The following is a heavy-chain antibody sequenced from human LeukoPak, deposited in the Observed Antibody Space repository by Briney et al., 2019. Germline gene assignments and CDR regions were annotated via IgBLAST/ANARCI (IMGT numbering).Heavy chain of an antibody. Sequence: NPSQTLSLTCAVSGGSISSGGYSWSWIRQPPGKGLEWIGYIYHSGSTYYNPSLKSRVTISVDRSKNQFSLKLSSVTAADTAVYYCARADILTGYVDYWGQGTLVTVSS. D-gene: IGHD3-9*01. J-gene: IGHJ4*02. V-gene: IGHV4-30-2*01. CDR2: IYHSGST. CDR1: GGSISSGGYS. CDR3: ARADILTGYVDY.